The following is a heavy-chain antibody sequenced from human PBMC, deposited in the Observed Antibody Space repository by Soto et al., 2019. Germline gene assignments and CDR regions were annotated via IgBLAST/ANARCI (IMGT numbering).Heavy chain of an antibody. CDR2: IIPIFGTA. CDR1: GGTFSSYA. D-gene: IGHD1-7*01. J-gene: IGHJ4*02. CDR3: ARAVNWNYDY. Sequence: WASVKVSCKASGGTFSSYAISWVRQAPGQGLEWMGGIIPIFGTANYAQKFQGRVTITADESTSTAYMELSSPRSEDTAVYYCARAVNWNYDYWGQGTLVTVSS. V-gene: IGHV1-69*13.